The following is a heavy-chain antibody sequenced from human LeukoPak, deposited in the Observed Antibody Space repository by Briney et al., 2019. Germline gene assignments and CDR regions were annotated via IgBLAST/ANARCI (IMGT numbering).Heavy chain of an antibody. CDR1: GGSISSYY. V-gene: IGHV4-59*01. D-gene: IGHD3-3*01. CDR2: IYYSGST. CDR3: AREALYYDFWSGSAYYMDV. J-gene: IGHJ6*03. Sequence: SETLSLTCTVSGGSISSYYWSWIRQPPGKGLEWSGYIYYSGSTNYNPSLKSRVTISVDTSKNQFSLKLSSVTAADTAVYYCAREALYYDFWSGSAYYMDVWGKGTTVTVSS.